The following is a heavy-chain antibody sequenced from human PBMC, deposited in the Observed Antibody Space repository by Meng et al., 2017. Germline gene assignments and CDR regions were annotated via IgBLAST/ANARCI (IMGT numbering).Heavy chain of an antibody. Sequence: QLWSSGAYVNHPGSAVKFSCKASVRTFSSYAIRWVRQAPGQGLEWMGGIIPIFGTANYAQKFQGRVTITADESTSTAYMELSSLRSEDTAAYYCARVLRDGYNLGYWGQGTLVTVSS. CDR1: VRTFSSYA. V-gene: IGHV1-69*01. CDR3: ARVLRDGYNLGY. D-gene: IGHD5-24*01. J-gene: IGHJ4*02. CDR2: IIPIFGTA.